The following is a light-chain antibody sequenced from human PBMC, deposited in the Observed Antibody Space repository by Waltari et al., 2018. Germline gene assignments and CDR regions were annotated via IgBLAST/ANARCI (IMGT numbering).Light chain of an antibody. J-gene: IGKJ1*01. Sequence: DIVMTQSPLSLPVTLGQPASISCRSSQSLAFIDGNTYLNWFQQRAGQSPRRLFYNVSNRDSGVPSRFSGSGSGTDFTLTISSLQPEDFATYYCQQSYSTPTFGQGTKVEIK. V-gene: IGKV2-30*01. CDR3: QQSYSTPT. CDR2: NVS. CDR1: QSLAFIDGNTY.